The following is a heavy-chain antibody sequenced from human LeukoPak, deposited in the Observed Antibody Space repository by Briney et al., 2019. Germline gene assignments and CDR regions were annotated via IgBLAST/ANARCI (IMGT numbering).Heavy chain of an antibody. CDR3: ARSSGFFPFDQ. J-gene: IGHJ4*02. V-gene: IGHV4-39*01. CDR2: IHYSGST. CDR1: GGSISSSSYF. D-gene: IGHD6-19*01. Sequence: SETLSLTCTVSGGSISSSSYFWGWSRQPPGKGLEWIGTIHYSGSTYYNPSLKRRVTISVDTSKNQFSLRLTSVTAADTAVFYCARSSGFFPFDQWGQGTLVAVSS.